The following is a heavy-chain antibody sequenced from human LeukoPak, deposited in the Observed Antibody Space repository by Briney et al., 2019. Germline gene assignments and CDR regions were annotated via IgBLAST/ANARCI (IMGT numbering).Heavy chain of an antibody. D-gene: IGHD4-17*01. CDR3: ARDFYGDYVDY. V-gene: IGHV3-30-3*01. CDR1: GFTFSSYA. CDR2: ISYDGSNK. Sequence: GRSLRLSCAASGFTFSSYAMHWVRQAPGKGLEWVAVISYDGSNKYYADSVKGRSTISRDNPKNTLYLQMNSLRAEDTAVYYCARDFYGDYVDYWGQGTLVTVSS. J-gene: IGHJ4*02.